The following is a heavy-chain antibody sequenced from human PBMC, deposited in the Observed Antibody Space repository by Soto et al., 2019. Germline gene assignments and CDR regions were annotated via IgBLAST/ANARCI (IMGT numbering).Heavy chain of an antibody. J-gene: IGHJ4*02. CDR2: ISAYNGNT. CDR1: GYTFTSYG. V-gene: IGHV1-18*01. Sequence: QVPLVQSGAEVKKPGASVKVSCKASGYTFTSYGISWVRQAPGQGLEWMGWISAYNGNTNYAQKLQGRVTMTTDTSTSTAYMELRSLRSDDTAVYYCAREGRMITFGGVIAPGDYWGQGTLVTVSS. D-gene: IGHD3-16*02. CDR3: AREGRMITFGGVIAPGDY.